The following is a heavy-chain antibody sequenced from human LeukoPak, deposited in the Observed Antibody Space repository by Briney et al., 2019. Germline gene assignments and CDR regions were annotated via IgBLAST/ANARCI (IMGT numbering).Heavy chain of an antibody. CDR2: INPSGGST. Sequence: ASVKVSCKASGYTFTSYYMHWVRQAPGQGLEWMGIINPSGGSTSYAQKFQGRVTMTRDMSTSTVYMELSSLRSDDTAVYYCARDTAGGVFDYWGQGTLVTVSS. CDR3: ARDTAGGVFDY. CDR1: GYTFTSYY. J-gene: IGHJ4*02. V-gene: IGHV1-46*01. D-gene: IGHD3-10*01.